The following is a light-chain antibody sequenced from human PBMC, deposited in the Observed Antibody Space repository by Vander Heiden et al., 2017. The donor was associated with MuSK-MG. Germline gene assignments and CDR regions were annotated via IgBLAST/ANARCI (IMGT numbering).Light chain of an antibody. CDR1: QGINNW. CDR3: QQADSIPLT. J-gene: IGKJ4*02. V-gene: IGKV1D-12*01. Sequence: DFQLTQSPSSVSASVGDRVTLTCRASQGINNWLAWYQHKPGKVPKLLIYAAFSLLSGVPSRFSGGKSGTDFTLTISSLQPEDSATYYCQQADSIPLTFGGGTKVEIK. CDR2: AAF.